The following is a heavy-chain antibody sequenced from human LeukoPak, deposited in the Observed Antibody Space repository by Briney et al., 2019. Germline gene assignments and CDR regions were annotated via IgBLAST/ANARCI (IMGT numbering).Heavy chain of an antibody. CDR3: AKDSNYYDSSGFPSYYYYGMDV. Sequence: GGSLRLSCAASGFTFSSYAMSWVRQAPGKGLEWVSAISGSGGSTYYADSVKGRFTISRDNSKNTLYLQMNSLRAEDTAVYYCAKDSNYYDSSGFPSYYYYGMDVWGQGTTVTVSS. CDR2: ISGSGGST. J-gene: IGHJ6*02. D-gene: IGHD3-22*01. CDR1: GFTFSSYA. V-gene: IGHV3-23*01.